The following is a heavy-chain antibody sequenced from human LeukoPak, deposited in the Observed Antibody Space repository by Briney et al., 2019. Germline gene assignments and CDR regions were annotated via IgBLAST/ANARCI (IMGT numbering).Heavy chain of an antibody. CDR1: GYTLTELS. CDR3: ATADVVATIKFDY. J-gene: IGHJ4*02. CDR2: FDPEDGET. Sequence: VASVKVSCKVSGYTLTELSMHWVRQAPGKGLEWMGGFDPEDGETIYAQKFQGRVTMTEDTSTDTAYMELSSVRSEDTAVYYCATADVVATIKFDYWGQGTLVTVSS. V-gene: IGHV1-24*01. D-gene: IGHD5-12*01.